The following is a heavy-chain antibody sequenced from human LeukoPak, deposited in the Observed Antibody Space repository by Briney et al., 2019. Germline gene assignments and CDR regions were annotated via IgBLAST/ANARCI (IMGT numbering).Heavy chain of an antibody. CDR1: GGSISSHY. V-gene: IGHV4-59*11. CDR2: IYYSGST. Sequence: SETLSLTCTVSGGSISSHYWSWIWQPPRKGQEWIGYIYYSGSTNYNPSLKSRVTISVDTSKNQFSLKLSSVTAADTAVYYCARLGSYDDFDIWGQGTMVTVSS. D-gene: IGHD2-15*01. J-gene: IGHJ3*02. CDR3: ARLGSYDDFDI.